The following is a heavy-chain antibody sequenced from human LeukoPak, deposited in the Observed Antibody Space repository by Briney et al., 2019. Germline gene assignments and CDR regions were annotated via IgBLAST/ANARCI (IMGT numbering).Heavy chain of an antibody. D-gene: IGHD2-8*01. Sequence: ASVKVSCKVSGYTLTELSMHWVRQAPGKGLEWMGGFDPEDGETIYAQKFQGRVTMTEDTSTDTAYMELSSLRSEDTAVYYCATSVYAGGTIDYWGQGTLVTVSS. CDR3: ATSVYAGGTIDY. CDR1: GYTLTELS. J-gene: IGHJ4*02. CDR2: FDPEDGET. V-gene: IGHV1-24*01.